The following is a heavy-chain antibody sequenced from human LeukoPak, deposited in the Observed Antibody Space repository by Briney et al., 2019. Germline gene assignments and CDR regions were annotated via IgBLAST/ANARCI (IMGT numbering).Heavy chain of an antibody. CDR2: IKQDGSEK. Sequence: PGGSLRLSCAASGFTFSSHWISWVRQAPGKGLEWVANIKQDGSEKYYVDSVKGRFTISRDNAKNSLFLQMNGLRVEDTAVYYCAKHSVGPDYWGQGTLVTVSS. CDR3: AKHSVGPDY. J-gene: IGHJ4*02. V-gene: IGHV3-7*03. D-gene: IGHD3-10*01. CDR1: GFTFSSHW.